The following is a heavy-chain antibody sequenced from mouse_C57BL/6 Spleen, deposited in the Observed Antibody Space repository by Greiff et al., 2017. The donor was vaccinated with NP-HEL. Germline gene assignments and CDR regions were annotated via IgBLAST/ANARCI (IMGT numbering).Heavy chain of an antibody. CDR1: GYTFTSYW. CDR3: ASKGNSWFAY. V-gene: IGHV1-64*01. CDR2: IHPNSGST. Sequence: QVQLQQPGAELVKPGASVKLSCKASGYTFTSYWMHWVKQRPGQGLEWIGMIHPNSGSTNYNEKFKSKATLTVDKSSSTAYMQLSSLTSEDSAVYYCASKGNSWFAYWGQGTLVTVSA. D-gene: IGHD2-1*01. J-gene: IGHJ3*01.